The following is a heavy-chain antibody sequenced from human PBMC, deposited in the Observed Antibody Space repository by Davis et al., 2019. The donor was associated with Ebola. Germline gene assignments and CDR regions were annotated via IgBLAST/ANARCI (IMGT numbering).Heavy chain of an antibody. CDR1: GYTFTSYG. J-gene: IGHJ4*02. Sequence: ASVKVSCKASGYTFTSYGISWVRQAPGQGLEWMGWISAYNGNTNYAQKLQDRVTMTTDTSTSTAYMELRSLRSDDTAVYYCAREGLQVTYYYGSGSYFHRDFDYWGQGTLVTVSS. CDR3: AREGLQVTYYYGSGSYFHRDFDY. V-gene: IGHV1-18*04. CDR2: ISAYNGNT. D-gene: IGHD3-10*01.